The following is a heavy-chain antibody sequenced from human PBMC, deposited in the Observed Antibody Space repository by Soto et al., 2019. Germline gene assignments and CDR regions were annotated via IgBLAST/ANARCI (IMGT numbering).Heavy chain of an antibody. J-gene: IGHJ6*02. D-gene: IGHD3-16*01. V-gene: IGHV5-51*01. CDR1: GYKFTSYW. CDR3: ATRGTPPADYYYYYGMDV. Sequence: PGVPLKISCKGSGYKFTSYWIGWVRQMPGKGLEWMGMIYPGDSDTRYSPSFQGQVTISADKSISTAYLQWSSLKASDTAMYYCATRGTPPADYYYYYGMDVWGQGTTVTVSS. CDR2: IYPGDSDT.